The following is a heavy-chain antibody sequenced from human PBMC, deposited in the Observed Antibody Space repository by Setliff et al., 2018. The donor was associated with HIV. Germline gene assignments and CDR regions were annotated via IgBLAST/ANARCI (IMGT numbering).Heavy chain of an antibody. D-gene: IGHD3-22*01. CDR1: GFIFSSYA. Sequence: GGSLRLSCAASGFIFSSYAMDWVRQAPGKGLEWVAVISYDGSKKYYADSVKGRFTISRDNAKSSLYLQMNSLRAEDTAFYYCAKGSHPDYDSSVYDSWGQGTLVTVSS. V-gene: IGHV3-30*04. J-gene: IGHJ5*01. CDR3: AKGSHPDYDSSVYDS. CDR2: ISYDGSKK.